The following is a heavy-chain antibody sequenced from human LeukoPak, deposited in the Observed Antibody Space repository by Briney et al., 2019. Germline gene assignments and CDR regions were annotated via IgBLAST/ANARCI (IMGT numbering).Heavy chain of an antibody. V-gene: IGHV3-20*04. D-gene: IGHD3-10*02. CDR3: AELGITMIGGV. CDR1: GFTFDDYG. J-gene: IGHJ6*04. Sequence: GGSLRLSCVASGFTFDDYGMNWVRQAPGKGLEWLSGINWDGTSTFYADSVKGRFTLSRDNAKNSLYLQMNSLRAEDTAVYYCAELGITMIGGVWGKGTTVTISS. CDR2: INWDGTST.